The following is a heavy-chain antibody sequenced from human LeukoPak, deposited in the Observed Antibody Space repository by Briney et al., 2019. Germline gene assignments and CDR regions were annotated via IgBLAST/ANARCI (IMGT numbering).Heavy chain of an antibody. CDR3: ARFSDTSSAAHFDY. V-gene: IGHV4-30-2*01. CDR1: GGSISSGGYS. CDR2: IYHSGST. Sequence: SETLSLTCAVSGGSISSGGYSWSWIRQPPGKGLEWIGYIYHSGSTYYNPSFKSRVTISVDRSKNQFSLKLSSVTAADTAVYYCARFSDTSSAAHFDYWGQGTLVTVSS. J-gene: IGHJ4*02. D-gene: IGHD6-13*01.